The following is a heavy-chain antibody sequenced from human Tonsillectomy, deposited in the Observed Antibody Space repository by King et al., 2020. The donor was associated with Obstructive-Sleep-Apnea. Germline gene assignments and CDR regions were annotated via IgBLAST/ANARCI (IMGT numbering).Heavy chain of an antibody. J-gene: IGHJ4*02. D-gene: IGHD1-26*01. V-gene: IGHV1-69*09. CDR3: ARYVVGTVGATVGATDPPEYYFHY. CDR2: IIPILGVA. Sequence: QLVQSGAEMKKPGSSVKVSCKASGGTFSNYAIIWVRQAPGQGLEWMGGIIPILGVANHAQKFQGRVTIAADKSTNTSYTELSSLTSEDTAVYYCARYVVGTVGATVGATDPPEYYFHYWGQGTLVTVSS. CDR1: GGTFSNYA.